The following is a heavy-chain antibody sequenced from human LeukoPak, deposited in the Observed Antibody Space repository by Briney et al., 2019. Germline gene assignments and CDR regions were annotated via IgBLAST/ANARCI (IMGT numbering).Heavy chain of an antibody. CDR2: ISGSGDST. CDR1: GFTFSSYA. Sequence: GGSLRLSCAVSGFTFSSYAMGWVRQAPGKGLEWVSGISGSGDSTYYADSVKGRFTISRDNSKNTLYLQMNSLRAEDTAVYYCAKDQFWNVSPPYYYYGMDVWGQGTTVTVSS. V-gene: IGHV3-23*01. D-gene: IGHD1-1*01. J-gene: IGHJ6*02. CDR3: AKDQFWNVSPPYYYYGMDV.